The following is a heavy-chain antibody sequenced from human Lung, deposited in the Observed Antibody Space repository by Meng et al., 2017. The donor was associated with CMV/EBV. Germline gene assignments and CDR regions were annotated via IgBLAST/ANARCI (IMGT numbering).Heavy chain of an antibody. J-gene: IGHJ6*02. CDR2: IRSKAYGGTT. CDR1: GFTFGDYA. V-gene: IGHV3-49*04. Sequence: GESLKISCTASGFTFGDYAMSWVRQAPGKGLEWVGFIRSKAYGGTTEYAASVKGRFTISRDDSKSIAYLQMNSLKTEDTAVYYCTRALDYYDSRAFYYYYGMDVWGQGNXVTVSS. CDR3: TRALDYYDSRAFYYYYGMDV. D-gene: IGHD3-22*01.